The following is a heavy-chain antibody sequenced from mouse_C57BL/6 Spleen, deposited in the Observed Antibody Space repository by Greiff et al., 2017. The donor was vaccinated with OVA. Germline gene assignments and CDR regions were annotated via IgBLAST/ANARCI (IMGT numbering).Heavy chain of an antibody. Sequence: VQLQQSGPELVKPGASVKISCKASGYTFTDYYMNWVKQSHGKSLEWIGDINPNNGGTSYNQKFKGKATLTVDKSSSTAYMELRSLTSEDSAVYYCAYGPYFDYWGQGTTLTVSS. CDR2: INPNNGGT. CDR3: AYGPYFDY. J-gene: IGHJ2*01. CDR1: GYTFTDYY. D-gene: IGHD2-10*02. V-gene: IGHV1-26*01.